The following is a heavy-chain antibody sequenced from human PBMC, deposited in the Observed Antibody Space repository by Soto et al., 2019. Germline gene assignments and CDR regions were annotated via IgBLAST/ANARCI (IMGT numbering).Heavy chain of an antibody. CDR1: GFTFSSYA. Sequence: QVQLVESGGGVVQPGRSLRLSCAASGFTFSSYAMHWVRQAPGKGLEWVAVISYDGSNKYYADSVKGRFTISRDNSKNTLYLQMNSLRAEDTAVYYCARGDEHIGAPVDYWGQGTLVTVSS. CDR2: ISYDGSNK. V-gene: IGHV3-30-3*01. J-gene: IGHJ4*02. D-gene: IGHD2-21*01. CDR3: ARGDEHIGAPVDY.